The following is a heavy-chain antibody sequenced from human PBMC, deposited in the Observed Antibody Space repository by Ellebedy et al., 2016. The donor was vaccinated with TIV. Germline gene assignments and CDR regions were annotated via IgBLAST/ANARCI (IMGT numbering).Heavy chain of an antibody. CDR1: GYMLTGYY. J-gene: IGHJ5*02. V-gene: IGHV1-2*02. CDR3: ARDLVVTGGGFDH. D-gene: IGHD3-22*01. Sequence: AASVKVSCKASGYMLTGYYIHWVRQASGQGPEWMGWINPNRGGTKFAQKFQGRVTMTRDTSTSTVYMELSRLTSDDTAIYYCARDLVVTGGGFDHWGQGTLVTVSS. CDR2: INPNRGGT.